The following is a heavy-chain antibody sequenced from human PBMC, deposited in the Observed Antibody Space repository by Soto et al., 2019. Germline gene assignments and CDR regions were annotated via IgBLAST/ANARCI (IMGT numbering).Heavy chain of an antibody. CDR3: AAFFRSDSGSYHLDY. CDR2: IVVGSGNT. CDR1: GFTFTSSA. J-gene: IGHJ4*02. V-gene: IGHV1-58*01. D-gene: IGHD1-26*01. Sequence: SVKVSCKASGFTFTSSAVQWVRQARGQRLEWIGWIVVGSGNTNYAQKFQERVTITRDMSTSTAYMELSSLRSEDTAVYCCAAFFRSDSGSYHLDYWGQGTLVTVSS.